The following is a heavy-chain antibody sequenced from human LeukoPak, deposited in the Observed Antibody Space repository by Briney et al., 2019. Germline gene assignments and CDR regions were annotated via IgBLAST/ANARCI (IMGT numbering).Heavy chain of an antibody. J-gene: IGHJ4*02. CDR2: INPNSGGT. D-gene: IGHD2-15*01. CDR1: GYTFTGYY. Sequence: ASVKVSCKASGYTFTGYYMHWVRPAPGQGLEWMGWINPNSGGTNYAQKFQGRVTMTRDTSISTAYMELSRLRSDDTAVYYCARDQYCSGGSCVDYWGQGTLVTVSS. CDR3: ARDQYCSGGSCVDY. V-gene: IGHV1-2*02.